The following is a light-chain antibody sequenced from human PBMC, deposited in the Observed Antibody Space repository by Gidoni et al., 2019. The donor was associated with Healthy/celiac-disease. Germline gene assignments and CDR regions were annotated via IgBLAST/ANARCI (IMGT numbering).Light chain of an antibody. J-gene: IGKJ3*01. CDR2: AAS. V-gene: IGKV1-39*01. CDR1: QSISSY. Sequence: DIQMTQSPSSLSASVGDRVTITCRASQSISSYLNWYQQKPGKAPKLLIYAASSLQSGVPSRFSGSGSGTDFTLTISRLQPEDFATYYCQPSYSTPPSFTFGPGSKVDIK. CDR3: QPSYSTPPSFT.